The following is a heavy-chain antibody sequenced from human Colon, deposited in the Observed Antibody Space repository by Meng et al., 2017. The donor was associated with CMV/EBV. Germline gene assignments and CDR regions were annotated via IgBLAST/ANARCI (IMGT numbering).Heavy chain of an antibody. CDR1: GFTFDDNT. J-gene: IGHJ6*02. CDR2: ISWNSGSI. CDR3: ARTPGSSTAGGDGMDV. Sequence: SLKISCAASGFTFDDNTMHWVRQAPGKGLEWVSGISWNSGSIGYADSVKGRFTISRDNAKNSLHLQMNSLRVEDSAIYYCARTPGSSTAGGDGMDVWGQGTTVTVSS. V-gene: IGHV3-9*01. D-gene: IGHD6-13*01.